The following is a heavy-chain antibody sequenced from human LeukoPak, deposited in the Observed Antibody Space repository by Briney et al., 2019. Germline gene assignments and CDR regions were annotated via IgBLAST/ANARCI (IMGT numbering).Heavy chain of an antibody. V-gene: IGHV4-4*07. CDR1: GGSISSYY. CDR2: IYTSGST. CDR3: ARDSGTTGEVKFDP. J-gene: IGHJ5*02. D-gene: IGHD3-10*01. Sequence: SETLSLTCTVSGGSISSYYWSWIRQPAGKGLERIGRIYTSGSTNYNPSLKSRVTMSVDTSKDQFSLNLISVTAADTAVYYCARDSGTTGEVKFDPWGQGTLVTVSS.